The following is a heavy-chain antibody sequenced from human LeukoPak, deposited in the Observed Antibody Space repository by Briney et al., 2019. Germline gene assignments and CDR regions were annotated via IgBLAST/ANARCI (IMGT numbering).Heavy chain of an antibody. D-gene: IGHD6-13*01. CDR2: INHSGST. CDR1: GGSFSGYY. Sequence: PSETLSLTCAVYGGSFSGYYWSWIRQPPGKGLEWIGEINHSGSTNYNPSLKSRVTISVDTSKNQFSLQLSSVTAADTAVYYCARPRYSSSWYRRANWYDPWGQGTLVTVFS. V-gene: IGHV4-34*01. CDR3: ARPRYSSSWYRRANWYDP. J-gene: IGHJ5*02.